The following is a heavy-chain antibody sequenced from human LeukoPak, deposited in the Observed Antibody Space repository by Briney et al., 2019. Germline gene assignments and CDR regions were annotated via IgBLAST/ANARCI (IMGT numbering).Heavy chain of an antibody. Sequence: ASVKVSCEASGYTFTGYYMHWVRQAPGQGLEWMGWINPNSGGTNYAQKFQGRVTMTRDTSISTAYMELSRLRSDDTAVYYCASTNYYDSSGPYNDYWGQGTLVTVSS. D-gene: IGHD3-22*01. J-gene: IGHJ4*02. CDR3: ASTNYYDSSGPYNDY. CDR1: GYTFTGYY. V-gene: IGHV1-2*02. CDR2: INPNSGGT.